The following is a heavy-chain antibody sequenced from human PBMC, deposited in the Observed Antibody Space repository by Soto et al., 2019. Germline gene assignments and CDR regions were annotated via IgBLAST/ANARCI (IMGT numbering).Heavy chain of an antibody. CDR2: IRSKAYGGTT. D-gene: IGHD3-22*01. CDR3: RTYYYDSSGYYSDY. J-gene: IGHJ4*02. V-gene: IGHV3-49*03. CDR1: GFTFGDYA. Sequence: GVLRLSCTASGFTFGDYAMSWFRQAPGKGLEWVGFIRSKAYGGTTEYAASVKGRFTISRDDSKSIAYLQMNSLKTEDTAVYYCRTYYYDSSGYYSDYWGQGTLVTVSS.